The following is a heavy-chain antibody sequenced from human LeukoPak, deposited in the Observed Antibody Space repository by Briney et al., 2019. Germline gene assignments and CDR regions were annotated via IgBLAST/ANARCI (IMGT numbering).Heavy chain of an antibody. J-gene: IGHJ4*02. CDR1: GYSISSGYY. CDR3: AREEFDY. CDR2: IYHSGST. V-gene: IGHV4-38-2*02. Sequence: SETLSLTCAVSGYSISSGYYWGWIRQPPGKGLEWIGSIYHSGSTYHNPSLKSRVTISVDTSKSQFSLKLSSVTAADTAVYYCAREEFDYWGQGTLVTVSS.